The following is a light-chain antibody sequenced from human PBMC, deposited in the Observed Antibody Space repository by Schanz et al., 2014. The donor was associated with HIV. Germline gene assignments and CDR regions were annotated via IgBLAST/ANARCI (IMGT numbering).Light chain of an antibody. CDR2: DVS. J-gene: IGLJ2*01. Sequence: QSALTQPASVSGSPGQSISISCTGTSGDVGSYNYVSWYQQHPGKAPKLMIYDVSNRPSGVSSRFSGSKSGNTASLTISGLQAEDEADYYCQSFDSSVSGVVFGGGTKVTVL. V-gene: IGLV2-14*03. CDR3: QSFDSSVSGVV. CDR1: SGDVGSYNY.